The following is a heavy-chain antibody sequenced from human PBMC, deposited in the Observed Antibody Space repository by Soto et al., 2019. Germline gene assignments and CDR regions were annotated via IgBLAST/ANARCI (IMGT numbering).Heavy chain of an antibody. D-gene: IGHD3-10*01. V-gene: IGHV2-5*02. Sequence: QISLKESGPTLVKPTQTLTLTCTFSGFSLSTNGMSVGWIRQPPGEALEWLALIYWDNDKRYSPSLKTRLTITKATSKNQVVLTMTNKDPVDTATYYCAHQSPFSPGSYFDSWGQGILVTVSS. CDR1: GFSLSTNGMS. CDR3: AHQSPFSPGSYFDS. CDR2: IYWDNDK. J-gene: IGHJ4*02.